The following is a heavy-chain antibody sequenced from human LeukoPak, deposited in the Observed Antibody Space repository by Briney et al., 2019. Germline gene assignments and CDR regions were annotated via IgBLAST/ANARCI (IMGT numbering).Heavy chain of an antibody. Sequence: PGGSLRLSCAASGLTFSSYWMHWARQAPGKGLVWVSRINSDGRSTSYADSVKGRFTISRDNAKNTLYLQMNSLRAEDTAEYYCAASSSGPNWFDPWGQGTLVTVSS. V-gene: IGHV3-74*01. D-gene: IGHD6-6*01. CDR2: INSDGRST. CDR1: GLTFSSYW. J-gene: IGHJ5*02. CDR3: AASSSGPNWFDP.